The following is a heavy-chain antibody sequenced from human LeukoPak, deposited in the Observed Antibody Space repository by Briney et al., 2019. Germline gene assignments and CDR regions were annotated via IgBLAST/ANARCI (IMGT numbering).Heavy chain of an antibody. V-gene: IGHV4-39*01. CDR1: GGSISSSSYY. Sequence: SETPSLTCTVSGGSISSSSYYRGWIRQPPGKGLEWIGSIYYSGSTYYNPSLKSRVTISVDTSKNQFSLKLSSVTAADTAVYYCARHFMVRGVMNYFDYWGQGTLVTVSS. D-gene: IGHD3-10*01. J-gene: IGHJ4*02. CDR3: ARHFMVRGVMNYFDY. CDR2: IYYSGST.